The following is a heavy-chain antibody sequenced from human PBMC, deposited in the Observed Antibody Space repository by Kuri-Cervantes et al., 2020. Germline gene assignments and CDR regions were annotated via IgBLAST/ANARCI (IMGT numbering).Heavy chain of an antibody. Sequence: SETLSLTCTVSGGSISSGGYYWSWIRQHPGKGLEWIGYIYYSGSTYYNPSLKSRVTISVDTSKNQFSLKLSSVTAADTAVYYCARAVEGYDAFDIWGQGTMVTVSS. CDR1: GGSISSGGYY. D-gene: IGHD2-15*01. CDR2: IYYSGST. V-gene: IGHV4-31*03. CDR3: ARAVEGYDAFDI. J-gene: IGHJ3*02.